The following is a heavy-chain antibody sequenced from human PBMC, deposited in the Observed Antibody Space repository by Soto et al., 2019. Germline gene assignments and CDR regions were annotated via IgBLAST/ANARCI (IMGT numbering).Heavy chain of an antibody. CDR1: GFTFSSYG. D-gene: IGHD3-9*01. Sequence: PGGSLRLSCAASGFTFSSYGMHWVRQAPGKGLEWVAVIWYDGSNKYYADSVKGRFTISRDNSKNTLYLQMNSLRAEDTAVYYCAGNYDILTGSYPVDYWGQGTLVTVSS. J-gene: IGHJ4*02. CDR2: IWYDGSNK. V-gene: IGHV3-33*01. CDR3: AGNYDILTGSYPVDY.